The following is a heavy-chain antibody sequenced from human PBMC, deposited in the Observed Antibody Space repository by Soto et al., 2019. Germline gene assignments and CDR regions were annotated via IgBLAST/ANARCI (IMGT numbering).Heavy chain of an antibody. CDR3: ARSIQLWFLWDV. V-gene: IGHV3-48*02. CDR2: ISSSSSTI. D-gene: IGHD5-18*01. J-gene: IGHJ6*02. Sequence: PGGSLGLSSAACGLTFSSYGMNWVRQAPGKGLEWVSYISSSSSTIYYADSVKGRFTISRDNAKNSLYLQMNSLRDEDTAVYYCARSIQLWFLWDVWGQVTTVTVSS. CDR1: GLTFSSYG.